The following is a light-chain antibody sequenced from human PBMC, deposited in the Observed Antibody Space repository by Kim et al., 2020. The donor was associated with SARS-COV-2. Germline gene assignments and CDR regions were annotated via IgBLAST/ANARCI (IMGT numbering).Light chain of an antibody. CDR1: ERINNNY. CDR3: QQYGTSPYT. V-gene: IGKV3-20*01. Sequence: EILLTQSPDTLPLSPGERATLSCMASERINNNYLAWYQQKPGQPPTLLIYGASTRASGVPDRFSGSGSGTDFTLTISRLEPEDFAVFYCQQYGTSPYTFGQGTKVDIK. CDR2: GAS. J-gene: IGKJ2*01.